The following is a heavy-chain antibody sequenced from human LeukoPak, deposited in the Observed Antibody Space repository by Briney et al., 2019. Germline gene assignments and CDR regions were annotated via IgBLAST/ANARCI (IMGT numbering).Heavy chain of an antibody. CDR1: GGSMSSYY. D-gene: IGHD6-13*01. Sequence: SETVSLLCTVSGGSMSSYYWSWLRQPPGKGLEGGGYIYYSGCTNYNPSLKGRITISVDTSENQFSLKLSSVTAADTAVYYCARGTAAGTPGIDYWGQGTLVTVSS. J-gene: IGHJ4*02. V-gene: IGHV4-59*01. CDR2: IYYSGCT. CDR3: ARGTAAGTPGIDY.